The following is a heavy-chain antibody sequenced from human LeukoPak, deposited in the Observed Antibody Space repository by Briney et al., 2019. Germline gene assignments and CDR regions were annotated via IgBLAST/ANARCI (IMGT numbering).Heavy chain of an antibody. CDR3: ARARRGCSSTSCYGGNFDY. V-gene: IGHV3-30-3*01. CDR2: ISYDGSNK. J-gene: IGHJ4*02. Sequence: GRSLRLSCAASGFTFSSYAMHWVRQAPGKGLEWVAAISYDGSNKYYADSVKGRFTISRDNSKNTLYLKMNSLRAEDTAVYYCARARRGCSSTSCYGGNFDYWGQGTLVTVSS. D-gene: IGHD2-2*01. CDR1: GFTFSSYA.